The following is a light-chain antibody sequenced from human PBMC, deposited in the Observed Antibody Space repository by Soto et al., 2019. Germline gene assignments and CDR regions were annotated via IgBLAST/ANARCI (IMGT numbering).Light chain of an antibody. Sequence: QSVLTQPPSVSGAPGQRVTISCTGSSSNIGAGYDVHWYQQLPGTAHKLLIYGNSNRPSGVPDRFSGYKSGTSASLAITGLQAEDEADYYCQSYDSSLSGAVFGGGTKHTVL. CDR2: GNS. J-gene: IGLJ3*02. CDR1: SSNIGAGYD. CDR3: QSYDSSLSGAV. V-gene: IGLV1-40*01.